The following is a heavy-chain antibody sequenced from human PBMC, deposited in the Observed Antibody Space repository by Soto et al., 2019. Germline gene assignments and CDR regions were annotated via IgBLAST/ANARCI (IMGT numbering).Heavy chain of an antibody. Sequence: GGSLRLSCAASGFTFSSYSMNWVRQAPGKGLEWVSSISSSSSYIYYADSVKGRFTISRDNAKNSLYLQMNSLRAEDTAVYYCARALIAVAGRGWFDPWGQGTLVTVSS. CDR3: ARALIAVAGRGWFDP. CDR2: ISSSSSYI. CDR1: GFTFSSYS. V-gene: IGHV3-21*01. D-gene: IGHD6-19*01. J-gene: IGHJ5*02.